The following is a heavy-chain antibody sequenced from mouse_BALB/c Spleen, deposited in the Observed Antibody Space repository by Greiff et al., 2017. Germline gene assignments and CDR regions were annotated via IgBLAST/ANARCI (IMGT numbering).Heavy chain of an antibody. CDR2: ISNGGGST. J-gene: IGHJ3*01. V-gene: IGHV5-12-2*01. D-gene: IGHD2-2*01. CDR3: ARQGGYGFAY. CDR1: GFTFSSYT. Sequence: EVQVVESGGGLVQPGGSLKLSCAASGFTFSSYTMSWVRQTPEKGLEWVAYISNGGGSTYYPDTVKGRFTISRDNAKNTLYLQMSSLKSEDTAMYYCARQGGYGFAYWGQGTLVTVSA.